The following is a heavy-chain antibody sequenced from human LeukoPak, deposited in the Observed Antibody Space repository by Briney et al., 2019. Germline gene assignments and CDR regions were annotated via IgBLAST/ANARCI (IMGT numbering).Heavy chain of an antibody. CDR2: MSNSGSST. Sequence: PGGSLRLSCAASGFTFSNYAMIWVRQAPGKGLEWVSVMSNSGSSTDYADSVKGRFTISRDNSKNTLYLQMNSLRAEDTAVYYCAKDPPRSRAIVDAFDIWGQGTLVTVSS. CDR3: AKDPPRSRAIVDAFDI. J-gene: IGHJ3*02. D-gene: IGHD3-22*01. V-gene: IGHV3-23*01. CDR1: GFTFSNYA.